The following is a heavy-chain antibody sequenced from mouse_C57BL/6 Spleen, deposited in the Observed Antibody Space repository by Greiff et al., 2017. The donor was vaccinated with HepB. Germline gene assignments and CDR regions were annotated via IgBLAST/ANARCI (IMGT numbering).Heavy chain of an antibody. CDR1: GFNIKDDY. CDR2: IDPENGDT. V-gene: IGHV14-4*01. CDR3: TTDGDGPPFDY. Sequence: EVKLQQSGAELVRPGASVKLSCTASGFNIKDDYMHWVKQRPEQGLEWIGWIDPENGDTEYASKFQGKATITADTSSNTAYLQLSSLTSEDTAVYYCTTDGDGPPFDYWGQGTTLTVSS. D-gene: IGHD2-3*01. J-gene: IGHJ2*01.